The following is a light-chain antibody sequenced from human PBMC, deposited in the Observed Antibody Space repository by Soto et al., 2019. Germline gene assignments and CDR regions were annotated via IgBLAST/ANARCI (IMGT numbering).Light chain of an antibody. V-gene: IGLV2-14*01. CDR1: NTDLGVYGY. CDR2: DVN. CDR3: FSKISGFVYG. J-gene: IGLJ1*01. Sequence: QSALAQPTSVSGSFGQSITISCSGPNTDLGVYGYVSWYQHHPGKAPKLLIYDVNHRPSGISDRFSGSKSGDTASLTISGLQAEDEADYFCFSKISGFVYGFGTGTKVTVL.